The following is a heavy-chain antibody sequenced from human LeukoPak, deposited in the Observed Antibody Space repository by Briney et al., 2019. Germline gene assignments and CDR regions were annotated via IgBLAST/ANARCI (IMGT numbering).Heavy chain of an antibody. CDR2: INHSGST. V-gene: IGHV4-34*01. CDR1: GFTFSSYW. Sequence: PGGSLRLSCAASGFTFSSYWMSWVRQPPGKGLEWIGEINHSGSTNYNPSLKSRVTISVDTSKNQFSLKLSSVTAADTAVYYCARGWSPKPFDYWGQGTLVTVSS. J-gene: IGHJ4*02. D-gene: IGHD2-8*02. CDR3: ARGWSPKPFDY.